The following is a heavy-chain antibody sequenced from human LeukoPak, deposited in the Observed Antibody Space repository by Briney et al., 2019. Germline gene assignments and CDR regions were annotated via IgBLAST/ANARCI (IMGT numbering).Heavy chain of an antibody. Sequence: GGSLRLSCAASGFTFSTYDMNWVRQAPGRGLEWVAYISRSSSHIYYADSMKGRLTISRDNARSSVYLQMDSLRDEDTAIYYCARDRAALARMGGMDVWGQGTTVTVFS. CDR2: ISRSSSHI. D-gene: IGHD5-12*01. CDR3: ARDRAALARMGGMDV. CDR1: GFTFSTYD. V-gene: IGHV3-21*01. J-gene: IGHJ6*02.